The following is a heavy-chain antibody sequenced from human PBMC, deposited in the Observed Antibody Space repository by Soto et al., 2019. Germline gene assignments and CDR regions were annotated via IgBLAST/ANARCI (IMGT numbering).Heavy chain of an antibody. V-gene: IGHV3-23*01. D-gene: IGHD1-7*01. Sequence: GGSLRLSCAASGFPLSTYAMSWVRQAPRKGLEWVSAISGNGGDYTYYADSVKGRFTISRDNSKNTLYLQMNSLRAEDTAVYYCARNYYFDYWGQGTLVTVSS. CDR2: ISGNGGDYT. CDR3: ARNYYFDY. CDR1: GFPLSTYA. J-gene: IGHJ4*02.